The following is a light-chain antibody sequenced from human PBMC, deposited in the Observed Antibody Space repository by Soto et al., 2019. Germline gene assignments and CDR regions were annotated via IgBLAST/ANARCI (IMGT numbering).Light chain of an antibody. J-gene: IGKJ1*01. Sequence: EIVLTQSPGTLSLSPGERATLSCRASQSVSSSYLAWYQQKPGQAPRLLIYGASSRASDFPARFSGSGSGTEFTLTISGLQSDDFAVYFCQQCNKWPPWTFGHGTKVDIK. CDR2: GAS. CDR3: QQCNKWPPWT. CDR1: QSVSSSY. V-gene: IGKV3-15*01.